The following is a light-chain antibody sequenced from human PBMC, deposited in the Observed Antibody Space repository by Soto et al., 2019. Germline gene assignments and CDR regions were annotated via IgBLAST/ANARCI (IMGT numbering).Light chain of an antibody. Sequence: QSALTQPRSVSGSPGQSVTISCTGTSSDVGGYNYVSWYQHHPGKAPKLMICDVTKRPSGVPDRFSGSKSGNTASLTISGLQAEDEADYYCCSYAGIYPYVFGTGTKLTVL. CDR2: DVT. J-gene: IGLJ1*01. V-gene: IGLV2-11*01. CDR1: SSDVGGYNY. CDR3: CSYAGIYPYV.